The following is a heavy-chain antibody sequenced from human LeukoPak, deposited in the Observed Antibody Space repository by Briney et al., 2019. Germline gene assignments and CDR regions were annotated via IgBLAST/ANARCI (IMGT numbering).Heavy chain of an antibody. Sequence: GGSLRLSCAASGFTFSSYWMHWVRQAPGKGLVWVSRINSDGSSTSYADSVKGRFTISRDNAKNSLYLQMNSLRAEDTAVYYCAGDEAPPDYYDSSGYYPFDYWGQGTLVTVSS. J-gene: IGHJ4*02. D-gene: IGHD3-22*01. V-gene: IGHV3-74*01. CDR2: INSDGSST. CDR1: GFTFSSYW. CDR3: AGDEAPPDYYDSSGYYPFDY.